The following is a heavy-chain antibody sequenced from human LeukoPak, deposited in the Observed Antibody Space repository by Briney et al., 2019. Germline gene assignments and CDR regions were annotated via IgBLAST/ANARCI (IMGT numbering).Heavy chain of an antibody. CDR3: ARVGLSYYDILTGYPTYSNWFDP. CDR1: GYTFTGYY. CDR2: INPNSGGT. J-gene: IGHJ5*02. Sequence: ASVKVSCKASGYTFTGYYMHWVRQAPGQGLEWMGWINPNSGGTNYAQRFQGRVTMTRDTSISIAYMELSRLRSDDTAVYYCARVGLSYYDILTGYPTYSNWFDPWGQGTLVTVSS. V-gene: IGHV1-2*02. D-gene: IGHD3-9*01.